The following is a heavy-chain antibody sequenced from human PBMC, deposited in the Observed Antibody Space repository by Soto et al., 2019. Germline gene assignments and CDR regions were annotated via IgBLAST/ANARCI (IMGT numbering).Heavy chain of an antibody. CDR1: GGSISSYC. CDR3: ARVPVDYYDSSGSYYFDY. J-gene: IGHJ4*02. CDR2: IYYSGST. V-gene: IGHV4-59*01. Sequence: SSTLPSPGAGCGGSISSYCWSWIRQPPGKGLEWIGYIYYSGSTNYNPSLKSRVTISVDTSKNQFSLKLSSVTAADTAVYYCARVPVDYYDSSGSYYFDYWGQGTLVTVSS. D-gene: IGHD3-22*01.